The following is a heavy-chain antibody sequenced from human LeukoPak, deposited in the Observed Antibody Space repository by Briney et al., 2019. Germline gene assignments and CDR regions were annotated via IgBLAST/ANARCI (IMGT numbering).Heavy chain of an antibody. V-gene: IGHV3-21*01. CDR1: GFTFSSYS. Sequence: GGSLRLSCAASGFTFSSYSMNWVRQAPGKGLEWVSSISSSSYIYYADSVKGRFTISRDNAKNSLYLQMNSLRAEDTAVYYCARAALGYSSSWYVGYFQHWGQGTLVTVSS. D-gene: IGHD6-13*01. CDR2: ISSSSYI. CDR3: ARAALGYSSSWYVGYFQH. J-gene: IGHJ1*01.